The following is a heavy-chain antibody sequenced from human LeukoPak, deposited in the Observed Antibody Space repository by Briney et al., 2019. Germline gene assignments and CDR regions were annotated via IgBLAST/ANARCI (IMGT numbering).Heavy chain of an antibody. V-gene: IGHV4-59*12. J-gene: IGHJ4*02. CDR1: GGSISSYY. D-gene: IGHD5-18*01. CDR2: IYHSGST. Sequence: SETLSLTCTVSGGSISSYYWSWIRQPPGKGLEWIGYIYHSGSTNYNPPLKSRVTISVDKSKNQFSLKLSSVTAADTAVYYCARTSGGYSYGYGYYFDYWGQGTLVTVSS. CDR3: ARTSGGYSYGYGYYFDY.